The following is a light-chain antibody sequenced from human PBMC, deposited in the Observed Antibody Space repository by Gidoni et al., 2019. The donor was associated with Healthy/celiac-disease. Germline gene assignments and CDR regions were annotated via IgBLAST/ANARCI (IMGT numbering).Light chain of an antibody. CDR3: QQYNSYWT. CDR1: QLISSW. Sequence: DIQMTQSPSTLAASVGDRVTITCRASQLISSWLALYQQKPGKAPKLLIYDASSLESGVPSRFSGSGAGTEFTPTISSLQPDDFATYYCQQYNSYWTFGQGTKVEIK. J-gene: IGKJ1*01. V-gene: IGKV1-5*01. CDR2: DAS.